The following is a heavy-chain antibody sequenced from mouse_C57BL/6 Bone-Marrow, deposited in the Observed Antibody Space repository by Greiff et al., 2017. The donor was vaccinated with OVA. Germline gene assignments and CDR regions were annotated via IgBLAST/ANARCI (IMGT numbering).Heavy chain of an antibody. CDR1: GYSITSGYY. D-gene: IGHD2-4*01. V-gene: IGHV3-6*01. CDR3: AREDYDYSDY. J-gene: IGHJ2*01. CDR2: ISYDGSN. Sequence: EVQLMESGPGLVKPSQSLSLTCSVTGYSITSGYYWNWIRQFPGNKLEWMGYISYDGSNNYNPSLKNRISITRDTSKNQFFLKLNSVTTEDTATYYCAREDYDYSDYWGQGTTLTVSS.